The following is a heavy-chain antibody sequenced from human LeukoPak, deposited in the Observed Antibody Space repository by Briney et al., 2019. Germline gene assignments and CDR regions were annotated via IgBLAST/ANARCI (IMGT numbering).Heavy chain of an antibody. CDR3: ARASGYPRFYYFDY. CDR2: ISAYNGNT. J-gene: IGHJ4*02. CDR1: GYTFTSYG. D-gene: IGHD3-22*01. V-gene: IGHV1-18*01. Sequence: APVKVSCKASGYTFTSYGISWVRQAPGQGLEWMGWISAYNGNTNYAQKLQGRVTMTTDTSTSTAYMELRSLRSDDTAVYYCARASGYPRFYYFDYWGQGTLVTVSS.